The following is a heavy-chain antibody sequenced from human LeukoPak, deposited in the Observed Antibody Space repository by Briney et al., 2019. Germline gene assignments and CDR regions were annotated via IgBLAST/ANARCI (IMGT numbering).Heavy chain of an antibody. J-gene: IGHJ6*02. V-gene: IGHV1-69*04. D-gene: IGHD4-17*01. CDR2: IIPILGIA. CDR1: GGTFSSYA. CDR3: ARDRVHTVTIYGMDV. Sequence: AASVKVSCKASGGTFSSYAISWVRQAPGQGLEWMGRIIPILGIANYAQKFQGSVTITADKSTSTAYMELSSLRSEDTAVYYCARDRVHTVTIYGMDVWGQGTTVTVSS.